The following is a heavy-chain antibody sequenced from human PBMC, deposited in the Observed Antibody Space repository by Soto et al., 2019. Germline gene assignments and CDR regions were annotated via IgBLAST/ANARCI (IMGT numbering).Heavy chain of an antibody. CDR2: IIPIFGTA. D-gene: IGHD6-13*01. CDR3: ARGLTLAAAGTGGGFDY. CDR1: GGTFSSYA. J-gene: IGHJ4*02. Sequence: VASVKVSCKASGGTFSSYAISWVRQAPGQGLEWMGGIIPIFGTANYAQKFQGRVTITADESTSTAYMELSGLRSEDTAVYYCARGLTLAAAGTGGGFDYWGQGTLVTVSS. V-gene: IGHV1-69*13.